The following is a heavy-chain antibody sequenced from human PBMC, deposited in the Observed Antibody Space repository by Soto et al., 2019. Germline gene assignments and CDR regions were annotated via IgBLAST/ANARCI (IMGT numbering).Heavy chain of an antibody. J-gene: IGHJ6*02. CDR2: IYYSGST. D-gene: IGHD2-2*01. V-gene: IGHV4-59*01. CDR3: ARDGTAVTTGYYGLDV. CDR1: GGSITNYY. Sequence: QVQLQESGPGLVKPSETLSLTCTVSGGSITNYYWSWIRQSPGKGLEWIGVIYYSGSTNYSPSLKSRVTISVATSKNPFSLKMTSVTAADTGVYYCARDGTAVTTGYYGLDVWGQGTTVTVSS.